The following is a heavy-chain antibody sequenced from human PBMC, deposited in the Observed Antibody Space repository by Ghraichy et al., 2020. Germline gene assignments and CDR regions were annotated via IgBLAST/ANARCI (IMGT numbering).Heavy chain of an antibody. J-gene: IGHJ6*02. CDR1: GFTVSSNY. V-gene: IGHV3-66*01. D-gene: IGHD1-26*01. CDR3: ARDRKDGGATKNPYYYYGMDV. CDR2: IYSGGST. Sequence: LSLTCAASGFTVSSNYMSWVRQAPGKGLEWVSVIYSGGSTYYADSVKGRFTISRDNSKNTLYLQMNSLRAEDTAVYYCARDRKDGGATKNPYYYYGMDVWGQGTTVTVSS.